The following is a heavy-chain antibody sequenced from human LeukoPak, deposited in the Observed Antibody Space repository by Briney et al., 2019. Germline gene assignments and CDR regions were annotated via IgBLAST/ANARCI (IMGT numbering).Heavy chain of an antibody. Sequence: ASVKVSCKASGYTSTSNAMHWVRQAPGQRPEWMGWINTGNGNTKYSQKFQGRVTISRDTSANTAYMEVSGLRSEDTAVYYCARGAAEGLDRWGQGTLVTVSS. CDR1: GYTSTSNA. D-gene: IGHD6-13*01. CDR2: INTGNGNT. CDR3: ARGAAEGLDR. V-gene: IGHV1-3*04. J-gene: IGHJ5*02.